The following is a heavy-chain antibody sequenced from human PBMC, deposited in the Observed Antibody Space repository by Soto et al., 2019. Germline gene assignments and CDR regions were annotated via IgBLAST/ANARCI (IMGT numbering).Heavy chain of an antibody. J-gene: IGHJ6*02. CDR1: GYTFTSYG. D-gene: IGHD3-3*01. CDR3: ARAFLNGDFWSGYPSLSGDV. Sequence: GASVKVSCKASGYTFTSYGISWVRQAPGQGLEWMGWISAYNGNTNYAQKLQGRVTMTTDTSTSTAYMELRSLRSDDTAVYYCARAFLNGDFWSGYPSLSGDVWGQGTTVTVSS. V-gene: IGHV1-18*01. CDR2: ISAYNGNT.